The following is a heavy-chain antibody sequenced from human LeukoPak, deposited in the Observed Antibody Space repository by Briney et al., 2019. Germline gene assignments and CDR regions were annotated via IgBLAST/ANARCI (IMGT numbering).Heavy chain of an antibody. V-gene: IGHV1-18*01. Sequence: GDSVKVSCKASGYTFTSYAISWVRQAPGQGLEWMGWISADNGNTDYAQRFQGRVTMTTDTSTSTAYMELRSLRSEDTAVYYCARGYGDYFDYWGQGTLVTVSS. CDR2: ISADNGNT. CDR3: ARGYGDYFDY. CDR1: GYTFTSYA. J-gene: IGHJ4*02. D-gene: IGHD4-17*01.